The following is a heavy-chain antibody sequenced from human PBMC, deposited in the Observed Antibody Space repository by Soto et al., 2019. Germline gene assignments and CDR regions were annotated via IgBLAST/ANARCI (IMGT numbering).Heavy chain of an antibody. CDR3: VRAYYDTSGYSLEP. J-gene: IGHJ5*02. D-gene: IGHD3-22*01. CDR1: GGSISSYY. Sequence: SETLSLTCTVSGGSISSYYWSWIRQPPGKGLEWIGYIYYSESTNYNPSLKSRVIISVDTSKNQFSLRLSSVTAADTAVYYCVRAYYDTSGYSLEPWGQGTLVTVSS. CDR2: IYYSEST. V-gene: IGHV4-59*01.